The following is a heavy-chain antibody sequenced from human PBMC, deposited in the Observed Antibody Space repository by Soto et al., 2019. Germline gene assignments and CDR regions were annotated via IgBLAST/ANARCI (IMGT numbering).Heavy chain of an antibody. CDR1: GSSVTTYD. Sequence: QVQLVQSGAEVKRPGATVKVSCKASGSSVTTYDINWVRQAPGQGLEWMGCISGYGGNAHYSQKLQDRVTMTTDTSTTTAYMELRSLRSDDTALYYCATGGGGLDVWGQGTMVTVSS. CDR3: ATGGGGLDV. V-gene: IGHV1-18*01. J-gene: IGHJ3*01. CDR2: ISGYGGNA. D-gene: IGHD2-15*01.